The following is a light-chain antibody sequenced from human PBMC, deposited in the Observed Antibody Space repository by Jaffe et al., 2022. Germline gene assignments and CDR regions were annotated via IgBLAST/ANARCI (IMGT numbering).Light chain of an antibody. Sequence: QSALTQPASVSGSPGQSITISCTGTSSDVGSYNLVSWYQQHPGKAPKLMIYEVSKRPSGVSNRFSGSKSGNTASLTISGLQAEDEADYYCCSYAGSSTFAEDVFGTGTKVTVL. J-gene: IGLJ1*01. V-gene: IGLV2-23*02. CDR3: CSYAGSSTFAEDV. CDR2: EVS. CDR1: SSDVGSYNL.